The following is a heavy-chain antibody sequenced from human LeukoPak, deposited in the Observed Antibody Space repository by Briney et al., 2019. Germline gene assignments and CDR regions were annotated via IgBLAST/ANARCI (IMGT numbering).Heavy chain of an antibody. Sequence: GGSLRLSCAASGFTFDDYAMHWVRQAPGKGLEWVSGISWNSGSIGYADSVKGRFTISRDNAKNSLYLQMNSLRAEDTALYYCAKDRLSYYDSSGYVFDYWGQGTLVTVSS. V-gene: IGHV3-9*01. CDR1: GFTFDDYA. CDR3: AKDRLSYYDSSGYVFDY. D-gene: IGHD3-22*01. CDR2: ISWNSGSI. J-gene: IGHJ4*02.